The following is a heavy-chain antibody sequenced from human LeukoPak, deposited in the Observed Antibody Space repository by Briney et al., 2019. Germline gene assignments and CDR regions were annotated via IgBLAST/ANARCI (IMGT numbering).Heavy chain of an antibody. CDR3: ARAGAVAGTYDAFDI. D-gene: IGHD6-19*01. V-gene: IGHV1-69*04. Sequence: SVKVSCKASGGTFSSYAISWVRQAPGQGLEWMGRIIPILGVANYAQKFQGRVTITADKSTSTAYMELSSLRSEDTAVYYCARAGAVAGTYDAFDIWGQGTMVTVPS. CDR1: GGTFSSYA. CDR2: IIPILGVA. J-gene: IGHJ3*02.